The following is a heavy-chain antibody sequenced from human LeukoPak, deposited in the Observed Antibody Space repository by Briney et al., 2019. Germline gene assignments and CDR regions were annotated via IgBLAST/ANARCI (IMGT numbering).Heavy chain of an antibody. J-gene: IGHJ5*02. V-gene: IGHV4-59*01. CDR2: IYYSGST. CDR3: AREIAAAGTFWFDP. Sequence: SETLSLTCTVSGGSISSYYWSWIRQPPGKGLEWSGYIYYSGSTNYNPSLKSRVTISVDTSKNHFSLKLSSVTAADTAVYYCAREIAAAGTFWFDPWGQGTLVTVSS. D-gene: IGHD6-13*01. CDR1: GGSISSYY.